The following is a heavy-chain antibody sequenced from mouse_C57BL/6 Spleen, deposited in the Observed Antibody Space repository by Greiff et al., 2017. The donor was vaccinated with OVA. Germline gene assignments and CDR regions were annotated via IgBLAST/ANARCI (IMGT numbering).Heavy chain of an antibody. D-gene: IGHD2-3*01. J-gene: IGHJ4*01. V-gene: IGHV1-47*01. CDR2: FHPYNDDT. CDR3: ARSDDGYYEGAMDY. Sequence: VMLVESGAELVKPGASVKMSCKASGYTFTTYPIEWMKQNHGKSLEWIGNFHPYNDDTKYNEKFKGKATLTVEKSSSTVYLELSLLTSDDSAVYYCARSDDGYYEGAMDYWGQGTSVTVSS. CDR1: GYTFTTYP.